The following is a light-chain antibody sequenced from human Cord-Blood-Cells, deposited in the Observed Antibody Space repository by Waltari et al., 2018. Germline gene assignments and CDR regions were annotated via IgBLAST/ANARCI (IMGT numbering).Light chain of an antibody. CDR2: AAS. CDR1: QSISSY. J-gene: IGKJ2*01. V-gene: IGKV1-39*01. Sequence: DIQMTQSPSSLSASVGDRVPITCRASQSISSYLNWYQQKPGKAPKLLIYAASSLQSGVPSRFSGSGSGTDFTLTISSLQPEDFATYYCQQSYSTPRTFGQGTKLGIK. CDR3: QQSYSTPRT.